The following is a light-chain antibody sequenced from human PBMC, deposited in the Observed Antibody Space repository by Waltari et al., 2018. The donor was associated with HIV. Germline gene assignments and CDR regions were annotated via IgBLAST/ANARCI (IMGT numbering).Light chain of an antibody. CDR1: QRVSSY. J-gene: IGKJ2*01. Sequence: EIVLTQSPGTLSLFPGERATLSCRASQRVSSYLAWYQQKPGKAPRPLIYDASNRATGIPARFSGSGSGTDFTLTISSLEPEDFAVYYCQQRSDWYTFGQGTKLEIK. CDR3: QQRSDWYT. V-gene: IGKV3-11*01. CDR2: DAS.